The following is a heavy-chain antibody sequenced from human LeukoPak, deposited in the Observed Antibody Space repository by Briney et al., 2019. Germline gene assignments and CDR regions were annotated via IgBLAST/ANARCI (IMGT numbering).Heavy chain of an antibody. CDR1: XYY. J-gene: IGHJ6*02. D-gene: IGHD6-19*01. Sequence: XYYWSWIRQPPXKXLEWIGYIYYSGSTNYNPSLKSRVTISVDTSNNQFSLKLISVTAADTAVYYCARDLLGSGWYSHGMDVWGQGTTVTVSS. CDR3: ARDLLGSGWYSHGMDV. CDR2: IYYSGST. V-gene: IGHV4-59*01.